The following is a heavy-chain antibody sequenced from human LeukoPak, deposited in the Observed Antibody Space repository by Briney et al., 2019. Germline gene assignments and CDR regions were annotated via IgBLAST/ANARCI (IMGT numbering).Heavy chain of an antibody. CDR2: IKEDGSRR. Sequence: GGSLRLSCAASGFSLSGYWMSWVRQAPGKGPEWVANIKEDGSRRYYSESVRGRFTIARDNSENSLYLQMSNLRAEDTAVYFCARGGGLDVWGQGATVTVSS. J-gene: IGHJ6*02. CDR3: ARGGGLDV. CDR1: GFSLSGYW. V-gene: IGHV3-7*03. D-gene: IGHD3-16*01.